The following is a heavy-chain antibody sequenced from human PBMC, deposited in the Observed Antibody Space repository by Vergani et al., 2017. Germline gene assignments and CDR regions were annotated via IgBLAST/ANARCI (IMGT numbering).Heavy chain of an antibody. J-gene: IGHJ5*02. V-gene: IGHV1-2*02. Sequence: QMQLVQSGAEVKKPGASVKVSCKASGYTFTGYYMHWVRQAPGQGLEWMGWINPNSGGTNYAQKFQGRVTMTRDTSISTAYMELSRLRSDDTAVYYCAGDHLTMVRGVLLRAAPYNWFDPWGQGTLVTVSS. D-gene: IGHD3-10*01. CDR3: AGDHLTMVRGVLLRAAPYNWFDP. CDR2: INPNSGGT. CDR1: GYTFTGYY.